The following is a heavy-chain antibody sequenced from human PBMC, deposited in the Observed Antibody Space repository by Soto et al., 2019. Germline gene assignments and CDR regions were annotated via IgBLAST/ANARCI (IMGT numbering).Heavy chain of an antibody. CDR1: GGSFSGYY. J-gene: IGHJ4*02. D-gene: IGHD5-18*01. V-gene: IGHV4-34*01. Sequence: KSSETLSLTXAVYGGSFSGYYWSWIRQPPGKGLEWIGEINHSGSTNYNPSLKSRVTISVDTSKNQFSLKLSSVTAADTAVYYCASTAMAIFDYWGQGTLVTVSS. CDR3: ASTAMAIFDY. CDR2: INHSGST.